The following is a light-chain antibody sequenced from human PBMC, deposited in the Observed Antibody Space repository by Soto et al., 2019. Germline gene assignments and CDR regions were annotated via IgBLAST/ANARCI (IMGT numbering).Light chain of an antibody. CDR3: QQYDDLPFT. V-gene: IGKV1-33*01. Sequence: DLPMTQSPSSLSASVGDRVTITCQASQDITNYLSWYQQKPGKAPELLIYDASNLETGVPSRFSGSGSGTDFTFTISSLQPEDTATYYCQQYDDLPFTFGPGTKVDIK. CDR1: QDITNY. J-gene: IGKJ3*01. CDR2: DAS.